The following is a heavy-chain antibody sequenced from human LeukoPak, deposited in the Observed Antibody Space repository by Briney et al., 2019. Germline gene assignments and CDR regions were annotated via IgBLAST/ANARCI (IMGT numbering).Heavy chain of an antibody. J-gene: IGHJ4*02. CDR2: MNPNSGNT. D-gene: IGHD3-22*01. CDR1: GYTFTSYD. V-gene: IGHV1-8*01. Sequence: GASVTVSCKASGYTFTSYDINWVRQATGQGLEWMGWMNPNSGNTGYAQKFQGRVTMTRNTSISTAYMELSSLRSEDTAVYYCARYYDSSTLPFDYWGQGTLVTVSS. CDR3: ARYYDSSTLPFDY.